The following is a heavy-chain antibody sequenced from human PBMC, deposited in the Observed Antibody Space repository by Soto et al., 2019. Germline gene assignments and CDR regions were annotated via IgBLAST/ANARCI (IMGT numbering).Heavy chain of an antibody. CDR3: AKDSYGFGEFMLIDP. J-gene: IGHJ5*02. D-gene: IGHD3-10*01. CDR1: GFTFSSYG. Sequence: QVQLVESGGGVVQPGRSLRLSCAASGFTFSSYGMHWVRQAPGKGLEWVAVISYDGSNKYYADSVKGRFTISRDNSKNTLYLQMNSLRAEDTAVYYCAKDSYGFGEFMLIDPWGQGTLVTVSS. V-gene: IGHV3-30*18. CDR2: ISYDGSNK.